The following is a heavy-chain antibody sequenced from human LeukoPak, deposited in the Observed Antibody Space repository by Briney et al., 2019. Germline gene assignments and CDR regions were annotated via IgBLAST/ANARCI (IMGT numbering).Heavy chain of an antibody. V-gene: IGHV4-34*01. D-gene: IGHD2-15*01. Sequence: SETLSLTCAVYGGSFSGYYWSWIRQPPGKGLEWIGEINHSGSTNYNPSLKSRVTISVDTSKNQFSLKLSSVTAADTAVYYCARGIGAGSVVGSLRYYYYGMDVWGKGTTVTVSS. CDR2: INHSGST. J-gene: IGHJ6*04. CDR3: ARGIGAGSVVGSLRYYYYGMDV. CDR1: GGSFSGYY.